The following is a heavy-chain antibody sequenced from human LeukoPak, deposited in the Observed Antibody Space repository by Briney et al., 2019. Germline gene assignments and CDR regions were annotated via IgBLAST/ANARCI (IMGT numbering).Heavy chain of an antibody. CDR3: ARDGTAAGTFDY. V-gene: IGHV4-61*02. Sequence: PSQTLSLTCTVSGGSISSGSYYWSWIRQPAGKGLEWIGRIYTSGSTNYNPSLKSRVTISVDTSKNQFSLKLSSVTAADTAVYCCARDGTAAGTFDYWGQGTLVTVSS. CDR1: GGSISSGSYY. D-gene: IGHD6-13*01. J-gene: IGHJ4*02. CDR2: IYTSGST.